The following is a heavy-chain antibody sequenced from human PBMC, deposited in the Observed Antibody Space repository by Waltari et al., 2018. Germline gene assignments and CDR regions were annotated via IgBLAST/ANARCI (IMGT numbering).Heavy chain of an antibody. CDR2: MSSSGAT. D-gene: IGHD5-12*01. CDR3: ATYIGASLGTAAFDV. V-gene: IGHV4-39*01. J-gene: IGHJ3*01. Sequence: QVQVQESGPGLVKPSETLSLTCSVSGVSITSNRHYWGWIRQPPGQGLEGIGTMSSSGATYSSPSLKSRVTISRETSENQLSLKLGSVTAADTAVYYCATYIGASLGTAAFDVWGQGTTVTVSS. CDR1: GVSITSNRHY.